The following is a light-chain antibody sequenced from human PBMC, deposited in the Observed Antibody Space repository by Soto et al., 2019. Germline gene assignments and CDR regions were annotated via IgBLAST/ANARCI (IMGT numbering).Light chain of an antibody. CDR1: HDIGNY. J-gene: IGKJ3*01. CDR2: YAS. CDR3: QQYENLPRFI. Sequence: DIQMTQSPSSLSASVGDRVTITCLASHDIGNYLNWYQQKPGKAPKLLIYYASNLETGVSSRFSGSGSGTDFTFTISSLQPEDIATYFCQQYENLPRFIFGPGTKVYIK. V-gene: IGKV1-33*01.